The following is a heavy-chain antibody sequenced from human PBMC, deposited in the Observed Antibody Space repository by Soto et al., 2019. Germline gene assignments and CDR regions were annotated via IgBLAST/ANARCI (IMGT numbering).Heavy chain of an antibody. CDR3: ATDKKAVSRGEAFDL. D-gene: IGHD6-19*01. Sequence: EVQLLESGGGLVQPGGSLRLSCAASGFTFSSYAMSWVRQAPGKGLEWVSAISGSGGSTYYADSLKGRFTISRDNSKHTLYLQMNTLSAEDTAVYYCATDKKAVSRGEAFDLWGQGTMVTVSS. CDR1: GFTFSSYA. J-gene: IGHJ3*01. V-gene: IGHV3-23*01. CDR2: ISGSGGST.